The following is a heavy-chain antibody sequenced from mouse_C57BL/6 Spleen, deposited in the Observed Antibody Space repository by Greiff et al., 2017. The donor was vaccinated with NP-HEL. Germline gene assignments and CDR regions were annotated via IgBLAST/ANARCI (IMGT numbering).Heavy chain of an antibody. CDR3: ARYYDGYYNAMDY. CDR2: IYPGDGDT. Sequence: QLQQSGPELVKPGASVKISCKASGYAFSSSWMNWVKQRPGKGLEWIGRIYPGDGDTNYNGKFKGKATLTADKSSSTAYMQLSSLTSEDSAVYFCARYYDGYYNAMDYWGQGTSVTVSS. CDR1: GYAFSSSW. V-gene: IGHV1-82*01. D-gene: IGHD2-3*01. J-gene: IGHJ4*01.